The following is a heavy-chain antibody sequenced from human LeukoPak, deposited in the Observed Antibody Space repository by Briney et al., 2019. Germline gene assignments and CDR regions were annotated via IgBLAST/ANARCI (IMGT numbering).Heavy chain of an antibody. CDR3: TRDPGGGGARGHNWFDL. V-gene: IGHV3-74*01. D-gene: IGHD2-21*01. CDR1: EFSFSSYW. Sequence: PWGSLRLSCAASEFSFSSYWMHWVRQIPGKGLVWVSRISTDESTNYADSVKGRFTMSRDNAKKTLYLQMNSLRAEDTGVYYCTRDPGGGGARGHNWFDLWGQGTLVTVSS. J-gene: IGHJ5*02. CDR2: ISTDEST.